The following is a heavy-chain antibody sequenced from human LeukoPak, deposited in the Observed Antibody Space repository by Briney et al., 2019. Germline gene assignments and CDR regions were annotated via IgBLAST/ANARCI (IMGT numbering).Heavy chain of an antibody. CDR2: INPNSGGT. D-gene: IGHD4/OR15-4a*01. CDR3: ARRAGAYSHPYDY. Sequence: ASVKVSCKASGYTFTGYYMHWVRQAPGQGLEWIGWINPNSGGTNYAQKFQGRVTMTTDTSTNTAYMELRSLRSDDTAVYYCARRAGAYSHPYDYWGQGTLVTVSS. V-gene: IGHV1-2*02. J-gene: IGHJ4*02. CDR1: GYTFTGYY.